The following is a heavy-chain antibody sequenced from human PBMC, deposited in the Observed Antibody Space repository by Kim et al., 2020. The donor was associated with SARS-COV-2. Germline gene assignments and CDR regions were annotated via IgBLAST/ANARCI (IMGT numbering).Heavy chain of an antibody. J-gene: IGHJ5*02. V-gene: IGHV4-31*02. CDR3: ARDLNWFDP. CDR2: GTT. Sequence: GTTYYNPSLKSRVTISVDTSKNQFSLKLSSVTAADTAVYYCARDLNWFDPWGQGTLVTVSS.